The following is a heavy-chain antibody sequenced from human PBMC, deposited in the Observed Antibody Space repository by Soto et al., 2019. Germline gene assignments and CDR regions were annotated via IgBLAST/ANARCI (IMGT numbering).Heavy chain of an antibody. J-gene: IGHJ6*02. CDR1: GFTFSSYS. Sequence: GGSLRLSCAASGFTFSSYSMSWVRQAPGKGLEWVSSISHSSTYIYYADSVKGRFTISRDNAKNSLYLQMNSLRAKDTAVYYCASSPNSWSEEMDVWGQGTAVTVSS. CDR3: ASSPNSWSEEMDV. D-gene: IGHD6-13*01. CDR2: ISHSSTYI. V-gene: IGHV3-21*01.